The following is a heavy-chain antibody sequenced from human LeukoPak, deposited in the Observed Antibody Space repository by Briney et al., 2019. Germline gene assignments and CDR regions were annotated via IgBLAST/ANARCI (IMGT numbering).Heavy chain of an antibody. Sequence: ASVKVSCKASGYTFTSYDINWVRQATGQGLEWMGWMNPNSGNTGYAQKFQGRVTMTRNTSISTAYMELSSLRSEDTAVYYCALYSSGRYDPLGYWYFDLWGRGTLVTVSS. D-gene: IGHD6-19*01. V-gene: IGHV1-8*01. CDR2: MNPNSGNT. CDR3: ALYSSGRYDPLGYWYFDL. J-gene: IGHJ2*01. CDR1: GYTFTSYD.